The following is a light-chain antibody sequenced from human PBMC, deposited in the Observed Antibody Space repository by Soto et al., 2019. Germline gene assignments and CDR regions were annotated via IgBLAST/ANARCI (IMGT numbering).Light chain of an antibody. V-gene: IGKV3D-15*01. CDR1: QSISSN. CDR3: QQYDIWPRT. J-gene: IGKJ1*01. Sequence: EMVMTQSPATLSVSPGEIATLSCRASQSISSNLAWYQQKPGQAPRLLMYGASTRATGIPARFSGSGSGTEFTLTISGLLSEDSAVYYCQQYDIWPRTFGQGTKVETK. CDR2: GAS.